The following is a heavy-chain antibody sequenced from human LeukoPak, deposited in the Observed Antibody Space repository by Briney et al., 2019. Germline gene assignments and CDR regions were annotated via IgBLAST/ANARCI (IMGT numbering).Heavy chain of an antibody. CDR3: ARDRPAVAGFY. Sequence: GGSLRLSCAASGFTFSSYSMNWVRQAPGKRLEWVSSISSSSSYIYYADSVKGRFTISRDNAKNSLYLQMNSLRAEDTAVYYCARDRPAVAGFYWGQGTLVTVSS. J-gene: IGHJ4*02. V-gene: IGHV3-21*01. D-gene: IGHD6-19*01. CDR2: ISSSSSYI. CDR1: GFTFSSYS.